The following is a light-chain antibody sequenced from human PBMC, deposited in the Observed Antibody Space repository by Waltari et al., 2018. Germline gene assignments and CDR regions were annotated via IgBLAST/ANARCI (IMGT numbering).Light chain of an antibody. CDR2: SDT. J-gene: IGLJ1*01. V-gene: IGLV1-40*01. CDR1: GTNIGAGLD. Sequence: QSVLTQPPSVPGAPGQRVTITCTGSGTNIGAGLDVPWTKQLPGTAPKLLIYSDTNRPSGVPDRFSGSRSGTSASLAITDLQVEDEADYYCQSYDSSLSALYVFGTGTKVTVL. CDR3: QSYDSSLSALYV.